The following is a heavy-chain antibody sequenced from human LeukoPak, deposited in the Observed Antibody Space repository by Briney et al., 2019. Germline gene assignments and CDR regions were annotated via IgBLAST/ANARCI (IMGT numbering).Heavy chain of an antibody. CDR2: INPDGSDR. Sequence: GGSLRLSCEASGFSFSHYWMSWVRQAPGRGLEWVANINPDGSDRRYMDPVNGRFTISRDNARNSLYLQMNYLRVEDTAVYYCASGHFDWLLGGQGALVTVSS. CDR1: GFSFSHYW. CDR3: ASGHFDWLL. V-gene: IGHV3-7*01. D-gene: IGHD3-9*01. J-gene: IGHJ4*02.